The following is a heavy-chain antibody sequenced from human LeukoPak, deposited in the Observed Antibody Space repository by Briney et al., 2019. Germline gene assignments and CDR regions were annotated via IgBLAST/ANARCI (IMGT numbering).Heavy chain of an antibody. V-gene: IGHV5-51*01. Sequence: GESLKISCKGSGYIFTSYWIGWVRQMPGKGLEWMGIIYPGDSDTRYSPSFQGQVTISADKSISTAYLQWSSLKASDTAMYYCARHGGRAGYNSQPNWFDPWGQGTLVTVSS. CDR1: GYIFTSYW. D-gene: IGHD5-24*01. J-gene: IGHJ5*02. CDR3: ARHGGRAGYNSQPNWFDP. CDR2: IYPGDSDT.